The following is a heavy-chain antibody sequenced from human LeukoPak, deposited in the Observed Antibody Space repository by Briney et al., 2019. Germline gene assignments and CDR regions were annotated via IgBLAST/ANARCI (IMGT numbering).Heavy chain of an antibody. V-gene: IGHV3-30-3*01. D-gene: IGHD2-15*01. CDR3: ARDGDCSGGSCYQLGDY. CDR2: ISYDGSNK. Sequence: GGSLRLSCAASGFTFSNYAMHWVRQAPGKGLEWVAVISYDGSNKYYTDSVKGRFTISRDNSKNTLYLQMNSLRAEDTAVYYCARDGDCSGGSCYQLGDYWGQGTLATVSS. CDR1: GFTFSNYA. J-gene: IGHJ4*02.